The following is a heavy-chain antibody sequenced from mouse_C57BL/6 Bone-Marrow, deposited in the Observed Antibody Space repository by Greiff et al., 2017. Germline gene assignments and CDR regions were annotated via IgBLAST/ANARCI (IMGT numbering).Heavy chain of an antibody. Sequence: QVHVKQSGAELVQPGASVKMSCKASGYTFTSYWITWVKQRPGQGLEWIGDIYPGSGSTNYNEKFKSKATMTVDTTSSTAYMQLSSLTSEDSAVCYCARPYYSNYWYVDVWGTGTTVTVSS. D-gene: IGHD2-5*01. V-gene: IGHV1-55*01. CDR3: ARPYYSNYWYVDV. J-gene: IGHJ1*03. CDR1: GYTFTSYW. CDR2: IYPGSGST.